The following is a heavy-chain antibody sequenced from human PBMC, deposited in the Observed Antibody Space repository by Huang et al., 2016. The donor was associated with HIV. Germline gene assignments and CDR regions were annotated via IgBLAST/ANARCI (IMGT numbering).Heavy chain of an antibody. CDR1: TVTFSAYW. CDR2: NRQDGSEK. Sequence: LVESGGGLVRPGGSLRLSCAGSTVTFSAYWMTWVRQSPGQGLEGGGSNRQDGSEKHYVDSVEGRFNISRDNGKKLLFLEMRSLGVDDTAVYFCATKADAMDVWGQGTTVIVSS. D-gene: IGHD2-8*01. CDR3: ATKADAMDV. J-gene: IGHJ6*02. V-gene: IGHV3-7*01.